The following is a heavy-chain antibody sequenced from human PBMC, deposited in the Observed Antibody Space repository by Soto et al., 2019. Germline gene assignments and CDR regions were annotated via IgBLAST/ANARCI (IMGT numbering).Heavy chain of an antibody. CDR2: IIPIFGTA. Sequence: QVQLVQSGAEVKKPGSSVKVSCKASGGTFSSYASSWVRQAPGQGLEWRGGIIPIFGTANYAQKCQGRVTITADESTSKAHRELSSRRSEDTAVYYCARGGSQAMINNGFDPWGQGPLVTVSS. J-gene: IGHJ5*02. D-gene: IGHD3-22*01. CDR1: GGTFSSYA. CDR3: ARGGSQAMINNGFDP. V-gene: IGHV1-69*01.